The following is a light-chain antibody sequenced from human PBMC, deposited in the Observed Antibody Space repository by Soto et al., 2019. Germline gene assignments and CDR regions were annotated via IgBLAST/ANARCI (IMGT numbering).Light chain of an antibody. J-gene: IGKJ4*01. CDR2: LGS. CDR3: MQSLLTPPT. CDR1: QSLLHSNGNNC. V-gene: IGKV2-28*01. Sequence: DIVMTQSPLSLPVTPGEPASISCKSSQSLLHSNGNNCLDWYLQKPGQSPQLLIHLGSNRGSGFPDRFSGSGSGTDFTLKISRVEAEDVGLYYCMQSLLTPPTFGGGTKVEIK.